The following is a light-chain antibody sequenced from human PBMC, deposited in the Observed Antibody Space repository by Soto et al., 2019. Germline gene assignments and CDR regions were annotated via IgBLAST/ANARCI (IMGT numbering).Light chain of an antibody. J-gene: IGKJ2*01. Sequence: EIVLTQSPGTLSLSPGEGATLSCRASQSINIKLAWYQKKSGQAPRLLIYDASTRAYGIPDRFSGSGSGTDFSLTINRLEPEDFAVYYCQQYAGSLYTFAQGTKLDIK. V-gene: IGKV3-20*01. CDR2: DAS. CDR1: QSINIK. CDR3: QQYAGSLYT.